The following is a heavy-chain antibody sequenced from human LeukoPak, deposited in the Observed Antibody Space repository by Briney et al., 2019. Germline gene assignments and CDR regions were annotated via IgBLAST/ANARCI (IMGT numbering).Heavy chain of an antibody. D-gene: IGHD3-16*02. J-gene: IGHJ3*02. Sequence: GGSLRLSCAASGFTVSSNYMSWVRQAPGKGLEWVSVIYSGGSTYYADSVKGRFTISRDNSKNTLYLQMNSLRAEDTAVYYCARDGAHYYDYVWGSYRYDAFDIWGQGTMVTVSS. CDR2: IYSGGST. CDR1: GFTVSSNY. CDR3: ARDGAHYYDYVWGSYRYDAFDI. V-gene: IGHV3-66*01.